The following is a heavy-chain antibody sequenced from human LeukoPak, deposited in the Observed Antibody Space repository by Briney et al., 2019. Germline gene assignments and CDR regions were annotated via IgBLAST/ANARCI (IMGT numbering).Heavy chain of an antibody. D-gene: IGHD3-16*01. J-gene: IGHJ6*03. CDR3: ARGEFTDYYYYMDV. CDR1: GYTFTGYY. V-gene: IGHV1-2*02. CDR2: INPNSGGT. Sequence: GASVKVSCKASGYTFTGYYMHWVRQTPGQGLEWMGWINPNSGGTNYAQKFQGRVTMTRDTSISTAYMELSSLRSDDTAVHYCARGEFTDYYYYMDVWGKGTTVTVSS.